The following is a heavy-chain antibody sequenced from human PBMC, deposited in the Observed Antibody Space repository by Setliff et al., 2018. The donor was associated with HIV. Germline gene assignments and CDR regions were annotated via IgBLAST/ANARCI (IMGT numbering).Heavy chain of an antibody. CDR3: AREASLIRTFDL. CDR2: INSDGSSI. J-gene: IGHJ4*01. D-gene: IGHD2-21*01. V-gene: IGHV3-74*01. Sequence: GGSLRLSCAASGFTFSTYWMNWVRQAPGKGLVWVSRINSDGSSIIYADSVKGRFTISRDNAKNTLYLQMNSLRAEDTAVYYCAREASLIRTFDLWGHGTRVTVSS. CDR1: GFTFSTYW.